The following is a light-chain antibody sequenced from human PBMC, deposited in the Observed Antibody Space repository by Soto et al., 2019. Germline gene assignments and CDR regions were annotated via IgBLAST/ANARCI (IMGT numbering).Light chain of an antibody. J-gene: IGKJ1*01. Sequence: IVLPQSPASMSLSAGTSSTISRRASPHISSYLIWYQQKPGQAPRLLIYDVSNWDTGVPARFSGSGSGTDFSLTISSLEPEDFGAYYCQQRSHWPRTFGKGTKVEIK. V-gene: IGKV3-11*01. CDR2: DVS. CDR3: QQRSHWPRT. CDR1: PHISSY.